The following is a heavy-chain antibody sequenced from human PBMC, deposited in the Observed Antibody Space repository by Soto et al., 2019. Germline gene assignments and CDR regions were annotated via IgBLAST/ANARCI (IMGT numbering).Heavy chain of an antibody. CDR3: ARVSGYCSSTSCYKGFDY. Sequence: SGPTLVNPTETLTLTCTVSGFSLSNARMGVSWIRQPPGKALEWLAHIFSNDEKSYSTSLKSRLTISKDTFKSQVVLTMTNMDPVDTATYYCARVSGYCSSTSCYKGFDYWGQGTLVTVSS. CDR1: GFSLSNARMG. CDR2: IFSNDEK. V-gene: IGHV2-26*01. D-gene: IGHD2-2*01. J-gene: IGHJ4*02.